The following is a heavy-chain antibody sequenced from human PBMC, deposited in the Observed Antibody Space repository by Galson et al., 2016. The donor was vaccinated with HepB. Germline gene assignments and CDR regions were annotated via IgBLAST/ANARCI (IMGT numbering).Heavy chain of an antibody. CDR3: VYYYGSGSYYKRDY. D-gene: IGHD3-10*01. CDR2: ISSSTSYI. J-gene: IGHJ4*02. CDR1: GVTFSNYN. Sequence: SLRISCAASGVTFSNYNMNWVRQAPGKGLEWVSSISSSTSYIYYADSVKGRFTISRDSAKNSLYLQMNSLRAEDTAVYYCVYYYGSGSYYKRDYWGQGTLVTVSS. V-gene: IGHV3-21*01.